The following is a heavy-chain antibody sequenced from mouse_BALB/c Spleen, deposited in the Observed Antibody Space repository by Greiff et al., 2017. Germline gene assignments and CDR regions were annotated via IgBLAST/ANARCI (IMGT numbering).Heavy chain of an antibody. CDR3: EGRYGNFYAMDY. CDR2: ISYSGST. D-gene: IGHD2-1*01. CDR1: GYSITSDYA. V-gene: IGHV3-2*02. J-gene: IGHJ4*01. Sequence: EVQLKESGPGLVKPSQSLSLTCTVTGYSITSDYAWNWIRQFPGNKLEWMGYISYSGSTSYNPSLKSRISITRDTSKNQFFLQLNSVTTEDTATYYCEGRYGNFYAMDYWGQGTSVTVSS.